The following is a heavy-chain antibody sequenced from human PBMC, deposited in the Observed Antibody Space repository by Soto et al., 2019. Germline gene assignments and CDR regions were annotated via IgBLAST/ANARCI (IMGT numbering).Heavy chain of an antibody. J-gene: IGHJ3*02. D-gene: IGHD2-15*01. Sequence: SQTLSLTCVISGESVSSNSAAWSWIRESPSRGLGWLGRTYYRSKWYYDYAVSVKSRITINPDTSKNQVSLQLISVTPEDTAVYYCANEDRNDTFDMWAQGTVVTVSS. CDR1: GESVSSNSAA. V-gene: IGHV6-1*01. CDR3: ANEDRNDTFDM. CDR2: TYYRSKWYY.